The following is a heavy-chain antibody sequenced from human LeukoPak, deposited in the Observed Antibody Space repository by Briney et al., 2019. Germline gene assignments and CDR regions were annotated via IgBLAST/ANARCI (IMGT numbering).Heavy chain of an antibody. CDR3: ARDPVLRDGYNQLDY. Sequence: GGSLRLSCAASGFTFSSYAVHWVRQAPGKGLEWVAVISYDGSNKYYADSVKGRFTISRDNSKNTLYLQMNSLRAEDTAVYYCARDPVLRDGYNQLDYWGQGTLVTVSS. V-gene: IGHV3-30-3*01. J-gene: IGHJ4*02. CDR1: GFTFSSYA. CDR2: ISYDGSNK. D-gene: IGHD5-24*01.